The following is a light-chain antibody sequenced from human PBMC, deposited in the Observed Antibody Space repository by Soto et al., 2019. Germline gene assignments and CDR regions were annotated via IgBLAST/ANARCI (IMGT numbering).Light chain of an antibody. Sequence: EIVLTQSPGTLSLSPGERATLSCRASQSVSSSYLAWYQQKPGQAPRLLIYGASSRATGIPDRFSGSGSGTDFTLTISRLEPKDFAVYYCQQYGSSPPEITFGGGTKVEIK. CDR3: QQYGSSPPEIT. CDR2: GAS. V-gene: IGKV3-20*01. J-gene: IGKJ4*01. CDR1: QSVSSSY.